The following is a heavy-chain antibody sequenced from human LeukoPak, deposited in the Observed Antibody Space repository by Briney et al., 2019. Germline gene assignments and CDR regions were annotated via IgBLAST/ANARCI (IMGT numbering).Heavy chain of an antibody. CDR2: IRQDGSDK. J-gene: IGHJ4*02. CDR3: VRDSYTNTWHFQEEDY. Sequence: GSLRLSCAASGFTLSSSWMTWVRQGPGKGLEGVANIRQDGSDKYYVDSVKGRFTISRDNAKNSLFLQMNSLRAEDTAVYYCVRDSYTNTWHFQEEDYWGQGTLVTVSS. D-gene: IGHD2-2*02. V-gene: IGHV3-7*01. CDR1: GFTLSSSW.